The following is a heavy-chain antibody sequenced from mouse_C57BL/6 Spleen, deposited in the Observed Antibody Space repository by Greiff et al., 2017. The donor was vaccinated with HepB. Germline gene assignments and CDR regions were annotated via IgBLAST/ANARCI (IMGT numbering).Heavy chain of an antibody. J-gene: IGHJ2*01. CDR1: GYTFTSYW. Sequence: VQLQQPGAELVKPGASVKLSCKASGYTFTSYWMQWVKLRPGQGLEWIGEIDPSDSYTNYNQKFKGKATLTVDTSSSTAYMQLSSLTSEDSAVYYCARRPSGLFDYWGQGTTLTVSS. CDR3: ARRPSGLFDY. V-gene: IGHV1-50*01. CDR2: IDPSDSYT. D-gene: IGHD3-2*02.